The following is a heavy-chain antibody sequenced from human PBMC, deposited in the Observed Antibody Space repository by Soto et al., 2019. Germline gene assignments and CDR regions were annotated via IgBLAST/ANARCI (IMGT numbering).Heavy chain of an antibody. CDR1: GFTFSSYE. CDR2: ISSSGSTI. V-gene: IGHV3-48*03. CDR3: ARHSWVSGWKVDYYYGMDL. D-gene: IGHD3-10*01. J-gene: IGHJ6*02. Sequence: PGGSLRLSCAASGFTFSSYEMNWVRQAPGKGLEWVSYISSSGSTIYYADSVKGRFTISRDNAKNSLYLQMNSLRAEDTAVYYCARHSWVSGWKVDYYYGMDLWGQGTTVTVSS.